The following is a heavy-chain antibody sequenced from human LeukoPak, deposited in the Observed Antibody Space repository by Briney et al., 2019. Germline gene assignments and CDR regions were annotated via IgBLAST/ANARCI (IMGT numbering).Heavy chain of an antibody. D-gene: IGHD6-19*01. J-gene: IGHJ3*01. Sequence: PSQTLSLTCTVSGGSISSGSYYWSWIRQPAGKGLEWIGRIYTSGSTNYNPSLKSRVTISADTSKNQFSLKLGSVTAADTAVYYCARDGGSGWRGATRFWGQGTMVTVSS. V-gene: IGHV4-61*02. CDR1: GGSISSGSYY. CDR3: ARDGGSGWRGATRF. CDR2: IYTSGST.